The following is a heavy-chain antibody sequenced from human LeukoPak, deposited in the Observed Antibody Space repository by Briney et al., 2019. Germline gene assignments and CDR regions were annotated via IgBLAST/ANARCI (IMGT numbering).Heavy chain of an antibody. Sequence: GGSLRLSCAASGFTFSGYAMSWVRQAPGKGLEWVSAISGSGGSTYYADSVKGRFTISRDNSKNTLYLQMNSLRAEDTAVYYCAKGEYNWNRFDYWGQGTLVTVSS. J-gene: IGHJ4*02. CDR1: GFTFSGYA. CDR3: AKGEYNWNRFDY. V-gene: IGHV3-23*01. CDR2: ISGSGGST. D-gene: IGHD1-20*01.